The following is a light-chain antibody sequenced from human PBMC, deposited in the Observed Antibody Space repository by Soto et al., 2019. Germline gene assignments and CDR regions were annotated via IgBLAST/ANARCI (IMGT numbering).Light chain of an antibody. J-gene: IGLJ3*02. V-gene: IGLV2-23*01. CDR3: CSYAGSLTLV. Sequence: QSALTQPASLSGSPGQSITISCTGTSSDVGSYKLVSWYQHLPGTAPKLMIYEGSKRPSGVSHRFSGSKSGNTASLTISWLQTEDEDHYYCCSYAGSLTLVFGGETKLTVL. CDR1: SSDVGSYKL. CDR2: EGS.